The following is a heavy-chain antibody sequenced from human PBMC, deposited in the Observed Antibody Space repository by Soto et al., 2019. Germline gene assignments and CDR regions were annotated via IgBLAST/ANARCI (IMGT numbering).Heavy chain of an antibody. J-gene: IGHJ5*02. Sequence: GGSLRLACAASGFTFSSYAMHWVRQAPGKGLEWVAVISYDGSNKYYADSVKGRFTISRDNSKNTLYLQMNSLRAEDTAVYYCARETFTTIFGVVIQNWFDPWGQGTLVTVSS. D-gene: IGHD3-3*01. CDR1: GFTFSSYA. CDR3: ARETFTTIFGVVIQNWFDP. V-gene: IGHV3-30-3*01. CDR2: ISYDGSNK.